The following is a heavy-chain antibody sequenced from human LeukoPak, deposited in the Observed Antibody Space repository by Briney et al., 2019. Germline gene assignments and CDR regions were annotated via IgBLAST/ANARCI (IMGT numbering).Heavy chain of an antibody. CDR2: ISAYNGNT. Sequence: ASVKVSCKASGYTFTSYGISWVRQAPGQGLEWMGWISAYNGNTNYAQKLQGRVTMTTDTSTSTAYMELRSLRSDDTAVYYCARDSFIGSGSYPFAYYYYYYMDVWGKGTTVTVSS. CDR1: GYTFTSYG. V-gene: IGHV1-18*01. J-gene: IGHJ6*03. CDR3: ARDSFIGSGSYPFAYYYYYYMDV. D-gene: IGHD3-10*01.